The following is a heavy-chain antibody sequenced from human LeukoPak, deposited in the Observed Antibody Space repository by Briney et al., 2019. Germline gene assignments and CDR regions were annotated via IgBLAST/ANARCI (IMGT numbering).Heavy chain of an antibody. D-gene: IGHD2-8*02. CDR2: ISYDGSNK. CDR3: AKRAGGLIDY. V-gene: IGHV3-30*18. Sequence: GGSLRLSCAASGFIFSNYAMSWVRQAPGKGLEWVAVISYDGSNKYYADSVKGRFTISRDNSKNTLYPQMNSLRAEDTAVYYCAKRAGGLIDYWGQGTLVTVSS. J-gene: IGHJ4*02. CDR1: GFIFSNYA.